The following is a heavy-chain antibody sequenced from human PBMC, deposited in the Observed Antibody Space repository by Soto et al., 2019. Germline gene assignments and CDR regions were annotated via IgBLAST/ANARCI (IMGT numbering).Heavy chain of an antibody. V-gene: IGHV4-39*01. J-gene: IGHJ4*02. Sequence: SETLSLTCTVSGGSISSSSYYWGWIRQPPGKGLEWIGSIYYSGSTYYNPSLKSRVTISVDTSKNQFSLKLSSVTAADTAVYYCARRPSDYWGQGTLVTVSS. CDR1: GGSISSSSYY. CDR3: ARRPSDY. CDR2: IYYSGST.